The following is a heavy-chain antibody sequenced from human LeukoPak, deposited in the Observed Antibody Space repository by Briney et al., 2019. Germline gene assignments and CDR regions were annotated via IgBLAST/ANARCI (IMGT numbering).Heavy chain of an antibody. CDR1: GFTFSNYE. J-gene: IGHJ4*02. CDR2: INSIGSSI. V-gene: IGHV3-48*03. Sequence: GGSLRLSCAASGFTFSNYEMNWVRQAPGKGLEWVSYINSIGSSIHYADSVKGRFTISRDNAKNSLYLQMNSLRGKDTAVYYCARDRANRDDFDNWGQGTLVTVSS. CDR3: ARDRANRDDFDN. D-gene: IGHD5-24*01.